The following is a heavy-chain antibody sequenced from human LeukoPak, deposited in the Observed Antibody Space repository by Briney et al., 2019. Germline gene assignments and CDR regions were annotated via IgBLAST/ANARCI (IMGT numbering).Heavy chain of an antibody. J-gene: IGHJ5*02. D-gene: IGHD3-3*01. V-gene: IGHV4-31*03. CDR2: IYYSGST. CDR3: GRSGDTTFGFDP. Sequence: SQTLSLTCTVSGGSISSGGYYWSWIRQHPGKGLEWIGYIYYSGSTYYNPSLKSRVTISVDTSKNQFSLKLSSVTAADTAVYYCGRSGDTTFGFDPWGQGTLVTVSS. CDR1: GGSISSGGYY.